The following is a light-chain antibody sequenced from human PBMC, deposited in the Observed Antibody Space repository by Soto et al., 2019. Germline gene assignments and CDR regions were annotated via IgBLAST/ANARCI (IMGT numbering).Light chain of an antibody. CDR3: QQRSNWIWT. V-gene: IGKV3-11*01. J-gene: IGKJ1*01. CDR1: QSVSSY. Sequence: EIVLTQSPATLSLSPGERATLSCRASQSVSSYLAWYQQKPGQAPRLLIYDASNRATGIPARFGGSGSGTDFTLTISSLEPEDFAVYYCQQRSNWIWTFGQGTKVEIK. CDR2: DAS.